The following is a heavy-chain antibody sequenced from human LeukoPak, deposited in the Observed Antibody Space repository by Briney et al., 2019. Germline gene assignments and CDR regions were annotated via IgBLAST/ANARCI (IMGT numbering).Heavy chain of an antibody. CDR2: IYYSGST. CDR1: GGSISSSSYY. CDR3: ARYSYGYTLYWFDP. J-gene: IGHJ5*02. Sequence: TSETLSLTCTVSGGSISSSSYYWGWIRQPPGKGLEWIGSIYYSGSTYYNPSLKSRVTISVDTSKNQFSLKLSSVTAADTAVYYCARYSYGYTLYWFDPWGQGTLVTVSS. D-gene: IGHD5-18*01. V-gene: IGHV4-39*07.